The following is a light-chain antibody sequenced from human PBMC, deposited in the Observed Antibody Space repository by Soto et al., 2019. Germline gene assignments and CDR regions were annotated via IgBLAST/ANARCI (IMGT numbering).Light chain of an antibody. Sequence: DIKMTQSPSSVSASVGDRVSITCRASQGISNWLAWYQQKPGRAPKLLIYTGSSLQSGVPSRFSGTGSGTDFTLTISSLQPEDVATYYCQQANSFPLTFGGGTKVEIK. V-gene: IGKV1-12*01. CDR3: QQANSFPLT. J-gene: IGKJ4*01. CDR2: TGS. CDR1: QGISNW.